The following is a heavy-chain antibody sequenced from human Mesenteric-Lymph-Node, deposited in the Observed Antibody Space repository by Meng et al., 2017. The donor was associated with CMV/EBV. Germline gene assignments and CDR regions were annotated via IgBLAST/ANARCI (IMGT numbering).Heavy chain of an antibody. D-gene: IGHD2-2*01. CDR1: GYGFTTYD. Sequence: SVKVSCKASGYGFTTYDINWVRQAPGQGLEWMGGIIPILGIANYAQKFQGRVTITADKSTSTAYMELSSLRSEDTAVYYCARTLSSTPCLFDYWGQGTLVTVSS. CDR2: IIPILGIA. V-gene: IGHV1-69*10. CDR3: ARTLSSTPCLFDY. J-gene: IGHJ4*02.